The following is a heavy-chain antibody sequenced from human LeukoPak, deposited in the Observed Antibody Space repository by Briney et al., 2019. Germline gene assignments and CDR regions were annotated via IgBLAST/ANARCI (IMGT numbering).Heavy chain of an antibody. D-gene: IGHD3-22*01. V-gene: IGHV1-69*13. CDR1: GGTFSSYA. CDR2: IIPIFGTA. J-gene: IGHJ4*02. Sequence: GALVKVPCKASGGTFSSYAISWVRQAPGQGLEWMGGIIPIFGTANYAQKSQGRVTITADESTSTAYMELSSLRSEDTAVYYCARDSSGYPRFDYWGQGTLVTVSS. CDR3: ARDSSGYPRFDY.